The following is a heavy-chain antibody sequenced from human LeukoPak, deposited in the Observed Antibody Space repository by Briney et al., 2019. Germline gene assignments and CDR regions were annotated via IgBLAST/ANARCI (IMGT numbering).Heavy chain of an antibody. Sequence: PSETLSLTCTVSGYSISSGFFWGWIRQPPGKGLEWIGSIYHSGSTYYNSSLKSRVSISVDTSKNQFSLKLSSVTAADTAVYYCARGHYSSSWYWFDPWGQGTLVTVSS. CDR1: GYSISSGFF. CDR3: ARGHYSSSWYWFDP. J-gene: IGHJ5*02. V-gene: IGHV4-38-2*02. CDR2: IYHSGST. D-gene: IGHD6-13*01.